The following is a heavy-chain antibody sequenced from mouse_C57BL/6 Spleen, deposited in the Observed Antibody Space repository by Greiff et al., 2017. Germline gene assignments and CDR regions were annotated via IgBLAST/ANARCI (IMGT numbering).Heavy chain of an antibody. V-gene: IGHV14-4*01. CDR1: GFNIKDDY. Sequence: EVKLMESGAELVRPGASVKLSCTASGFNIKDDYMHWVKQRPEQGLEWIGWIDPENGDTEYASKFQGKATITADTSSNTAYLQLSSLTSEDTAVYYCTTWGYYSNYVLFDYWGQGTTLTVSS. D-gene: IGHD2-5*01. J-gene: IGHJ2*01. CDR2: IDPENGDT. CDR3: TTWGYYSNYVLFDY.